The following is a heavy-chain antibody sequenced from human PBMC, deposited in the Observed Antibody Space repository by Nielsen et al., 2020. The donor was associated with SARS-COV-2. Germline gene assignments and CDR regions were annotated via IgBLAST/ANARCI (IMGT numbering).Heavy chain of an antibody. CDR1: GFTFSSYA. J-gene: IGHJ6*02. Sequence: GESLKISCAASGFTFSSYAMSWVRQAPGKGLEWVSAISGSGGSTYYADSVKGRFTISRDNSKNTLYLQMNSLRAEDTAVYYCAKIRQGIAAAGGYGMDVWGQGTTVTVSS. CDR2: ISGSGGST. CDR3: AKIRQGIAAAGGYGMDV. D-gene: IGHD6-13*01. V-gene: IGHV3-23*01.